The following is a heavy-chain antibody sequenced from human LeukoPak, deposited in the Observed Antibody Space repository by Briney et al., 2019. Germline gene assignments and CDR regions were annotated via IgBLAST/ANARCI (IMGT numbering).Heavy chain of an antibody. V-gene: IGHV4-61*01. J-gene: IGHJ4*02. CDR3: ARDDYYDSSAYSGIDY. CDR2: IYYSGST. D-gene: IGHD3-22*01. Sequence: SETLSLTCTVSGGSLSSGSYYWSWIRQPPGKGLEWIAYIYYSGSTNYNPSLKSRATISVDTSKNQFSLKLSSVTAADMAVYYCARDDYYDSSAYSGIDYWGQGTLVTVSS. CDR1: GGSLSSGSYY.